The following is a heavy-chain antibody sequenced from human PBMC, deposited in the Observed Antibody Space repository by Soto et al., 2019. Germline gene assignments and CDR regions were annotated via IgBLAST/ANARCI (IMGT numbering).Heavy chain of an antibody. Sequence: PSETLSLTCTVSGDSISSTRWWSWVRQSPGKGLEWIGYIYHSGTTYYNPSLKSRVTISVDTSKNQFSLQLSSVSAADTAVYYCARGPSGDKVDYWGQGTLVTVSS. CDR3: ARGPSGDKVDY. J-gene: IGHJ4*02. V-gene: IGHV4-4*02. CDR2: IYHSGTT. CDR1: GDSISSTRW. D-gene: IGHD7-27*01.